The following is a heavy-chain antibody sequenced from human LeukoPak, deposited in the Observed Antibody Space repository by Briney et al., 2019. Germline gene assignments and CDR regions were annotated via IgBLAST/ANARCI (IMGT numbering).Heavy chain of an antibody. D-gene: IGHD6-13*01. CDR2: IKEDGSEK. Sequence: PGGSLRLSCAASQFTFSNYWMNWVRHSPGKGLEGVSKIKEDGSEKYYVDSVKGRFTISRDNAKNSLYLQMNSLRAEDTAVYYCASGVTYSTSWSAFEIWGQGTLVTVSS. CDR3: ASGVTYSTSWSAFEI. V-gene: IGHV3-7*05. J-gene: IGHJ3*02. CDR1: QFTFSNYW.